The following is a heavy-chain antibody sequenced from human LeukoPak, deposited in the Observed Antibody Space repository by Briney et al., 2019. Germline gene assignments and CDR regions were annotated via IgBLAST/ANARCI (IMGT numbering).Heavy chain of an antibody. CDR1: GFTFSSYE. CDR3: ARYGSGYDFDY. V-gene: IGHV3-48*03. Sequence: PGGSLRLSCAASGFTFSSYEMNWVRQAPGKGLEWVSYISSSGSTIYYADSVKGRFTISRDNAKNSLYLKMNILRAEDTAVYYCARYGSGYDFDYWGQGTLVTVSS. D-gene: IGHD5-12*01. CDR2: ISSSGSTI. J-gene: IGHJ4*02.